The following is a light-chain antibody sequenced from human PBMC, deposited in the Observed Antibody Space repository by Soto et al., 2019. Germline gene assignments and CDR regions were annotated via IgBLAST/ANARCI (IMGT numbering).Light chain of an antibody. CDR2: LNSDGSH. CDR3: QTWGSGIVV. CDR1: SGHSNYA. Sequence: QLVLTQSHSASASLGASVKLTCTLSSGHSNYAIAWHQQQSEKGTRYLMKLNSDGSHSKGDGIPDRFSGSSSGAERYLTISSLQSEDEADYYCQTWGSGIVVFGGGTKLTVL. J-gene: IGLJ2*01. V-gene: IGLV4-69*01.